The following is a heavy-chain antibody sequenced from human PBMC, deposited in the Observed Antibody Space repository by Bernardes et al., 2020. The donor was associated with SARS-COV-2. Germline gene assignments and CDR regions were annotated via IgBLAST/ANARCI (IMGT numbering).Heavy chain of an antibody. CDR2: ISPYDGNT. J-gene: IGHJ6*02. V-gene: IGHV1-18*04. CDR1: GYIFTTYG. D-gene: IGHD2-15*01. CDR3: VRDQGDYSRDGMDV. Sequence: ASVKVSCKASGYIFTTYGIGWVRQAPGQGLEWMGWISPYDGNTPTAQRLQGRITFTTDTFTNTAYMELRSLRSDDTALYYCVRDQGDYSRDGMDVWGQGTTVTVS.